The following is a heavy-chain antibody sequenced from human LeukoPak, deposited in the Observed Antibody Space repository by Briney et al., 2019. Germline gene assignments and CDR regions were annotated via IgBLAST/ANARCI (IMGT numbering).Heavy chain of an antibody. Sequence: ASVKVSCKASGYTFTSDYIHWVRQAPGQGLEWMGIINPSGGSTSYAQKCQGRVTMTRDTSTSTVYMELSSLRSEDTAVYYCASESQGIAPAGKTFAYCGQPTQLTASS. J-gene: IGHJ4*02. CDR3: ASESQGIAPAGKTFAY. CDR1: GYTFTSDY. CDR2: INPSGGST. D-gene: IGHD2-15*01. V-gene: IGHV1-46*01.